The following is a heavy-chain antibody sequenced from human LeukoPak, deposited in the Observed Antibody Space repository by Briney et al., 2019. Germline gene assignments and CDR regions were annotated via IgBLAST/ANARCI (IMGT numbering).Heavy chain of an antibody. Sequence: SETLSLTCAVYGGSFSGYYWSWIRQPPGKGLEWIGEINHSGSTNYNPSLESRVTISVDTSKNQFSLKLSSVTAADTAVYYCARGYLAYYDSSGYVPYYFDYWGQGTLATVSS. V-gene: IGHV4-34*01. CDR2: INHSGST. D-gene: IGHD3-22*01. CDR3: ARGYLAYYDSSGYVPYYFDY. J-gene: IGHJ4*02. CDR1: GGSFSGYY.